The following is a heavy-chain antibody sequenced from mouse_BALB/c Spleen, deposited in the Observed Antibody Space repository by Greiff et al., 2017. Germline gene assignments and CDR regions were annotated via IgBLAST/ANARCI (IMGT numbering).Heavy chain of an antibody. CDR3: ARDDGYYLYYFDY. D-gene: IGHD2-3*01. V-gene: IGHV3-6*02. CDR2: ISYDGSN. Sequence: EVKLQESGPGLVKPSQSLSLTCSVTGYSITSGYYWNWIRQFPGNKLEWMGYISYDGSNNYNPSLKNRISITRDTSKNQFFLKLNSVTTEDTATYYCARDDGYYLYYFDYWGQGTTLTVSS. CDR1: GYSITSGYY. J-gene: IGHJ2*01.